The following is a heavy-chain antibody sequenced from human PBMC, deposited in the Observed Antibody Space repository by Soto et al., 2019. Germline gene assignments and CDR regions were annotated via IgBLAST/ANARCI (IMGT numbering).Heavy chain of an antibody. Sequence: QVQLVQSGAEVKKPGASVKVSCKASGYTFTSYDINWVRQATGQGLEWMGWRNPNSGNTAYALKFQVRVTMARNTSISKAYRELSSLRAEDTAVYYGTRGITIWGQGTTVTISS. CDR2: RNPNSGNT. J-gene: IGHJ6*02. V-gene: IGHV1-8*01. D-gene: IGHD1-20*01. CDR3: TRGITI. CDR1: GYTFTSYD.